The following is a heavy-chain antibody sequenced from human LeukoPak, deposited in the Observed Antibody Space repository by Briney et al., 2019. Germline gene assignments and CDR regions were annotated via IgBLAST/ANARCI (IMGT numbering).Heavy chain of an antibody. Sequence: PGGSLRLSCAASGFTFSNYGMEWVRQAPGKGLEWVALIWNDGNNKHYADSVKGGFTISRDNSKNTLYLQMNSLRAEDTAVYYCASHIWKGSCRSTSCSSLDCWGQGTLVTVSS. V-gene: IGHV3-33*01. CDR1: GFTFSNYG. D-gene: IGHD2-2*01. CDR3: ASHIWKGSCRSTSCSSLDC. J-gene: IGHJ4*02. CDR2: IWNDGNNK.